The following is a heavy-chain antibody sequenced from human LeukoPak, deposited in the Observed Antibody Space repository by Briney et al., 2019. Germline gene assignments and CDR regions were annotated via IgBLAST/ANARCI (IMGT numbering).Heavy chain of an antibody. J-gene: IGHJ6*03. CDR2: IYYSGSP. CDR3: ARDIEGGSGRNLYYYMDV. Sequence: SETLSLTCTVSGGSISSSTYYWGWIRQPPGKGLEWIGSIYYSGSPYYNPSLKSRVTISVDTSKNQFSLKLNSVTAADTAVYYCARDIEGGSGRNLYYYMDVRGKGTTVTVSS. CDR1: GGSISSSTYY. V-gene: IGHV4-39*07. D-gene: IGHD2-15*01.